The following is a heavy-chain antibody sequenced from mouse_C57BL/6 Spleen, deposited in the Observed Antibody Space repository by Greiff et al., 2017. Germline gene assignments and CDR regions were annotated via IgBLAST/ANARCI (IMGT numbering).Heavy chain of an antibody. D-gene: IGHD4-1*01. V-gene: IGHV1-52*01. J-gene: IGHJ2*01. CDR3: ARYWDRFDY. Sequence: LQQPGAELVRPGSSVKLSCKASGYTFTSYWMHWVKQRPIQGLEWIGNIDPSDSETHYNQKFKDKATLTVDKSSSTAYMQLSSLTSVDSAVYYCARYWDRFDYWGQGTTLTVSS. CDR2: IDPSDSET. CDR1: GYTFTSYW.